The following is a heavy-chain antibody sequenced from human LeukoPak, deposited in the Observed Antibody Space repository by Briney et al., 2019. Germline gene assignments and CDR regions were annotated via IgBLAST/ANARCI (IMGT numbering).Heavy chain of an antibody. CDR2: IYYSGST. Sequence: SETLSLXCTVSGGSISSGDYYWSWIRQPPGKGLECIGYIYYSGSTYYNPSLKSRLTISVDTSKNQFSLQLSSVTAADTAVYYCADQPHCSGGSCYSEAFDYWGQGTLVTVSS. D-gene: IGHD2-15*01. V-gene: IGHV4-30-4*08. J-gene: IGHJ4*02. CDR3: ADQPHCSGGSCYSEAFDY. CDR1: GGSISSGDYY.